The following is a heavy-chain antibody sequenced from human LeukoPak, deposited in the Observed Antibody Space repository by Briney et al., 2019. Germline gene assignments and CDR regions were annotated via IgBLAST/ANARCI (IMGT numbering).Heavy chain of an antibody. V-gene: IGHV3-48*03. Sequence: SGGSLRLSCAASRFTFSSYEMNWVRQTPGKGLEWVSYISSSGSTISYADSVKGRFTISRDNAKSSLYLQMNSLRADDTAVYYCAREAAADVFDIWGQGTMVTVSS. CDR3: AREAAADVFDI. CDR1: RFTFSSYE. J-gene: IGHJ3*02. D-gene: IGHD6-13*01. CDR2: ISSSGSTI.